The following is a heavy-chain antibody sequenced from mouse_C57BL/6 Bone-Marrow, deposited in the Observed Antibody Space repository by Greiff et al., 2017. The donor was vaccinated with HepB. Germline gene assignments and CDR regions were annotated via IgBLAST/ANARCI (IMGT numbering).Heavy chain of an antibody. Sequence: QVQLKESGPELVKPGASVKISCKASGYAFSSSWMNWVKQRPGKGLEWIGRIYPGDGDTNYNGKFKGKATLTADESSSTAYMQLSSLTSEDSAVYFCARDYSNVGDYWGQGTTLTVSS. V-gene: IGHV1-82*01. J-gene: IGHJ2*01. D-gene: IGHD2-5*01. CDR2: IYPGDGDT. CDR3: ARDYSNVGDY. CDR1: GYAFSSSW.